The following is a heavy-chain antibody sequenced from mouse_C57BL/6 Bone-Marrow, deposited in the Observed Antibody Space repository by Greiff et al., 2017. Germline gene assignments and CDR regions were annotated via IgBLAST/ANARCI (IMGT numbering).Heavy chain of an antibody. CDR3: ARDSSTVVEGYYAMDY. V-gene: IGHV1-72*01. Sequence: QVQLQQPGAELVKPGASVKLSCKASGYTFTSYWMHWVKQRPGRGLEWIGRIDPNSGGTKYNEKFKSKATLTVDKPSSTAYMQLSSLTSEDSAVYYCARDSSTVVEGYYAMDYWGQGTSVTVSS. CDR2: IDPNSGGT. J-gene: IGHJ4*01. CDR1: GYTFTSYW. D-gene: IGHD1-1*01.